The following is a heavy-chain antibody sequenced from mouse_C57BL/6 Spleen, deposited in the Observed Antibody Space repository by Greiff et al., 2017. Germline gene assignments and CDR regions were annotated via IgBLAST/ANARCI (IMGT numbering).Heavy chain of an antibody. Sequence: EVQRVESGGGLVKPGGSLKLSCAASGFTFSDYGMHWVRQAPEKGLEWVAYISSGSSTINYADTVKGRFTVSRDNATNTLFLQMTSLRSEDTAMSYCARDWDRAYWGQGTLVTVSA. D-gene: IGHD4-1*01. CDR3: ARDWDRAY. CDR1: GFTFSDYG. V-gene: IGHV5-17*01. CDR2: ISSGSSTI. J-gene: IGHJ3*01.